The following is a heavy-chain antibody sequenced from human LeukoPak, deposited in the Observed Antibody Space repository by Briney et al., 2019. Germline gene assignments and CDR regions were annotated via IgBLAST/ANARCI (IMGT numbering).Heavy chain of an antibody. CDR1: GGSISSSNW. Sequence: SETLSLTCAVSGGSISSSNWWSWVRQPPGKGLEWIGEIYHSGSTNYNPSLKSRVTISVDKSKNQFSLKLSSVTAADTAVYYCARALSFYDFWSGYQRYYFDYWGQGTLVTVSS. V-gene: IGHV4-4*02. CDR3: ARALSFYDFWSGYQRYYFDY. CDR2: IYHSGST. J-gene: IGHJ4*02. D-gene: IGHD3-3*01.